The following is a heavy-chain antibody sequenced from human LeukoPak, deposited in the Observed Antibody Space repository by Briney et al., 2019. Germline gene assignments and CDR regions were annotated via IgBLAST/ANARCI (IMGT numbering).Heavy chain of an antibody. D-gene: IGHD5-18*01. CDR2: IYYSGTT. CDR1: GGSISNYY. CDR3: ASRWGYGYITYYFDY. Sequence: SETLSLTCTVFGGSISNYYWGWIRQPPGKGLEWIGSIYYSGTTYYNPSLKSRITISVDTSKNQFSLKLSSVTAADTAVYYCASRWGYGYITYYFDYWGQGTLVTVSS. V-gene: IGHV4-39*01. J-gene: IGHJ4*02.